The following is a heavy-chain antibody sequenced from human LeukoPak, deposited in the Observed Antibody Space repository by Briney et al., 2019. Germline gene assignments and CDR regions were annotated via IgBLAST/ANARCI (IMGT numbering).Heavy chain of an antibody. CDR2: IIPIFGTA. CDR3: ARTRGELYNWFDP. J-gene: IGHJ5*02. Sequence: SVKVSCKASGGTFNSYAISWVRQAPGQGLEWMGGIIPIFGTANYAQKFQGRVTITADESTSTAYMELSSLRSEDTAVYYCARTRGELYNWFDPWGQGTLVTVSS. D-gene: IGHD1-7*01. CDR1: GGTFNSYA. V-gene: IGHV1-69*13.